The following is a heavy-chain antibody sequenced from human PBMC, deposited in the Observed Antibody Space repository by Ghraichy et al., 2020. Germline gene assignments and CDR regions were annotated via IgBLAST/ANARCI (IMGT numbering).Heavy chain of an antibody. D-gene: IGHD1-26*01. CDR3: ARRRQGGATPHYLDP. CDR1: GGSSKTYY. V-gene: IGHV4-34*01. CDR2: INARGTT. Sequence: SETLSLTCAVSGGSSKTYYYAWLRQPPGGGLEWIGDINARGTTYYTPSLQSRVTISVDTAEMPFALRVTTVTGAYTAVYYCARRRQGGATPHYLDPWGQGALVIVSA. J-gene: IGHJ5*02.